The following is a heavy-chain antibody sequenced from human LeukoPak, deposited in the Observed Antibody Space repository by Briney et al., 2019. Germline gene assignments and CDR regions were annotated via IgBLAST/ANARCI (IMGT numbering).Heavy chain of an antibody. V-gene: IGHV4-39*01. CDR1: GGSISSSSYY. D-gene: IGHD6-19*01. CDR2: IYYSGST. Sequence: SETLSLTCTVSGGSISSSSYYWGWIRQPPGKGLEWLGSIYYSGSTYYNPSLKSRVTISVDTSKNQFSLKLSSVTAADTAVYHCARPYSSGWFHGPGYAFDIWGQGTMVTVSS. J-gene: IGHJ3*02. CDR3: ARPYSSGWFHGPGYAFDI.